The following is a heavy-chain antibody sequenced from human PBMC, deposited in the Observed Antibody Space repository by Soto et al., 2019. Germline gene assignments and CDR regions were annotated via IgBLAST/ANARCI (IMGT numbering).Heavy chain of an antibody. V-gene: IGHV1-18*01. Sequence: QVHLVQSGAEVKKPGASVKVSCKASGYTLTSYGISWVRQAPGQGLQWMGWISAYNGNTNYADKFQCRVTMTTDTSTSTAHMEVRSLRSDDTAVYYCARAGAFYETSGYPCSTFDIWGQGTMVTVSS. CDR2: ISAYNGNT. CDR1: GYTLTSYG. J-gene: IGHJ3*02. CDR3: ARAGAFYETSGYPCSTFDI. D-gene: IGHD3-22*01.